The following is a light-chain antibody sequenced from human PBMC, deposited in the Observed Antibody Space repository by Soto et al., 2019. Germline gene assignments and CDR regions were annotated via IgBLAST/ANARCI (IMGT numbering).Light chain of an antibody. CDR1: SSDVGGYNY. V-gene: IGLV2-14*01. CDR3: SSYTSINSYV. Sequence: QSVLTQPASVSGSPGQSITISCTGTSSDVGGYNYVSWYQQHPGKGPKLMIYEVGNRPSGVSNRFSGSRSGNTASLTISGLQAEEEADYYCSSYTSINSYVFGSGTKVTVL. J-gene: IGLJ1*01. CDR2: EVG.